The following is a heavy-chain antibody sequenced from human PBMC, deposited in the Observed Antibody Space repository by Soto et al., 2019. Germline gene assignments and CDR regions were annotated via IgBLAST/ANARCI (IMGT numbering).Heavy chain of an antibody. V-gene: IGHV3-73*01. D-gene: IGHD3-16*02. J-gene: IGHJ4*02. CDR2: IRSKANSYAT. CDR1: GFTFSGSA. Sequence: PGGSLRLSCAASGFTFSGSAMHWVRQASGKGLEWVGRIRSKANSYATVYAASVKGRFTISRDDSKNTAYLQMNSLKTEDTAVYYCAKIPPGTYIWGSYRYNYFDYWGQGTLVTVSS. CDR3: AKIPPGTYIWGSYRYNYFDY.